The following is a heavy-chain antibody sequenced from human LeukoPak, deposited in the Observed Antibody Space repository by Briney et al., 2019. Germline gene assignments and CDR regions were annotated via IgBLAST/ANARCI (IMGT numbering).Heavy chain of an antibody. J-gene: IGHJ4*02. D-gene: IGHD1-26*01. V-gene: IGHV3-23*01. Sequence: GGSLRLSCAASGFTFITYAMTWVRQAPGRGLEWVSAISGSGGSTYYADSVKGGFTISRDNSKNTLYLQMNSLRAEDTAVYYCAKDSGSYSHFDYWGQGTLVNVSS. CDR3: AKDSGSYSHFDY. CDR1: GFTFITYA. CDR2: ISGSGGST.